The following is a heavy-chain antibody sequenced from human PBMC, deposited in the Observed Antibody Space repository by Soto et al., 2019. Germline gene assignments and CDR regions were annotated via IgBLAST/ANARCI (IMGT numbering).Heavy chain of an antibody. Sequence: SETLSLTCAVYGGSFSGYYWSWIRQPPGKGLEWIGEINHSGSTNYNPSLKSRVTISVDTSKNQFSLKLSSVTAADTAVYYCARGPNWNYSLQYYYYYYMDVWGKGTTVTVSS. V-gene: IGHV4-34*01. J-gene: IGHJ6*03. D-gene: IGHD1-7*01. CDR2: INHSGST. CDR3: ARGPNWNYSLQYYYYYYMDV. CDR1: GGSFSGYY.